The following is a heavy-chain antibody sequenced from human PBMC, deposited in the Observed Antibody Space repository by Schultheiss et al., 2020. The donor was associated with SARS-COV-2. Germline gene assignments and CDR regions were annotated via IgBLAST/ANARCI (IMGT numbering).Heavy chain of an antibody. CDR3: AKELSSSWDRSFDY. V-gene: IGHV3-15*01. Sequence: GESLKISCVASGFSVSNNYMSWVRQAPGKGLEWVGRIKSKTDGGTTDYAAPVKGRFTISRDNSKNTLYLQMNSLRAEDTAVYYCAKELSSSWDRSFDYWGQGTLVTVS. CDR1: GFSVSNNY. J-gene: IGHJ4*02. CDR2: IKSKTDGGTT. D-gene: IGHD6-13*01.